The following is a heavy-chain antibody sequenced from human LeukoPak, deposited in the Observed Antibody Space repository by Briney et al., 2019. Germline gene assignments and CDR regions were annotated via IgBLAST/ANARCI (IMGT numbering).Heavy chain of an antibody. CDR3: TRLEGGYYDSSGYYSY. CDR2: IRSIANSYAT. Sequence: GGSLRLSCAASGFTFSGSAMHWVRQASGKGLEWVGRIRSIANSYATAYAASVKGRFTISRDDSKNTAYLQMNSLKTEDTAVYYCTRLEGGYYDSSGYYSYWGQGTLVTVSS. CDR1: GFTFSGSA. D-gene: IGHD3-22*01. V-gene: IGHV3-73*01. J-gene: IGHJ4*02.